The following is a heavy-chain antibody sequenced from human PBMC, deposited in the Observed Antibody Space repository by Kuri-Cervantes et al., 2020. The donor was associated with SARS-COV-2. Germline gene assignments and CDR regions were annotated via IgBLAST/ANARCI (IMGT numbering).Heavy chain of an antibody. J-gene: IGHJ4*02. CDR2: IYSGGST. Sequence: GESLKISCAASGFTVSSNYMSWVRQAPGKGLEWVSVIYSGGSTYYADSVKGRFTISRDNSKNTLYLQMNSLRAEDTAVYYCARGYSDSLYWGQGTLVTVSS. V-gene: IGHV3-53*01. CDR1: GFTVSSNY. CDR3: ARGYSDSLY. D-gene: IGHD4-11*01.